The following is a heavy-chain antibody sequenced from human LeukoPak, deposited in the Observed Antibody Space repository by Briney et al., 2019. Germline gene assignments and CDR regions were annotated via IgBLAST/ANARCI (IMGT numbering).Heavy chain of an antibody. J-gene: IGHJ3*02. Sequence: GGSLRLSCAASGFTFSSYWIHWVRQAPGKGLVWVSRINTDGSTTVYADSVRGRFTISSDNAKNTLYLQMISLRPEDTAVYYCAGVYNSNRRAFDMWGQGTMVTVSS. D-gene: IGHD5-24*01. CDR3: AGVYNSNRRAFDM. CDR2: INTDGSTT. CDR1: GFTFSSYW. V-gene: IGHV3-74*01.